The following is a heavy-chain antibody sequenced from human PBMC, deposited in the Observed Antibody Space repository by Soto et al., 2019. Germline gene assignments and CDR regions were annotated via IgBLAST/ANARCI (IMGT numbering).Heavy chain of an antibody. D-gene: IGHD6-6*01. CDR1: GFTFSNYG. Sequence: EVQLVESGGGLVQLGGSLRLSCAASGFTFSNYGMNWVRQTPGKRPEWVSYISSSSSTTSYANSVKGRFTISRDNARNSRYLQVNSLGDEDTAMYYCARGGSARPDYWGRGTLVTVSS. V-gene: IGHV3-48*02. CDR2: ISSSSSTT. CDR3: ARGGSARPDY. J-gene: IGHJ4*02.